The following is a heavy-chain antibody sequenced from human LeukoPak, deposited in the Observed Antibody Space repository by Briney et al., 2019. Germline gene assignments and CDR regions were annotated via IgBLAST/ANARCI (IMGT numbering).Heavy chain of an antibody. CDR2: ISGSGGST. CDR3: AKALSGYSYGSLQDY. Sequence: GGSLRLSCAASGFTFSSYAMSWVRQAPGKGLEWVSGISGSGGSTYYADSVKGRFTISRDNSKNTLYLQMNSLRAEDTAVYYCAKALSGYSYGSLQDYWGQGTLVTVSS. D-gene: IGHD5-18*01. J-gene: IGHJ4*02. CDR1: GFTFSSYA. V-gene: IGHV3-23*01.